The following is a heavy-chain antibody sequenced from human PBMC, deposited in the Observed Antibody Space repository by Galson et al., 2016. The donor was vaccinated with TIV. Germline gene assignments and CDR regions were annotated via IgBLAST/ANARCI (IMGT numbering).Heavy chain of an antibody. Sequence: SVKVSCKASGYMFIYHAVHWVRQAPGQRLEWMGWINCGNGNTKYAQKFKGRVTITRDTSASTVYMELSSLTPDDTSVYFCARDSPGAAKFFDYWGQGALVAVSS. CDR1: GYMFIYHA. CDR2: INCGNGNT. J-gene: IGHJ4*02. CDR3: ARDSPGAAKFFDY. V-gene: IGHV1-3*01. D-gene: IGHD7-27*01.